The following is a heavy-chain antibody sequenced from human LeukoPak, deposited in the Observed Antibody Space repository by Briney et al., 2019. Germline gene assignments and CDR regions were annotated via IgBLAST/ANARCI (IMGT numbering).Heavy chain of an antibody. D-gene: IGHD2-2*01. CDR1: GYTFTDHY. V-gene: IGHV1-2*02. J-gene: IGHJ4*02. CDR3: ARDNLEASWGSPGDY. CDR2: INPNSGGT. Sequence: GASVKVSCKASGYTFTDHYLHWVRQAPGQGLEWMGWINPNSGGTNYAQKFQGRVTLTRDTSMSTAYMEISRLTSDDTAVYYCARDNLEASWGSPGDYWGQGTLVTVSS.